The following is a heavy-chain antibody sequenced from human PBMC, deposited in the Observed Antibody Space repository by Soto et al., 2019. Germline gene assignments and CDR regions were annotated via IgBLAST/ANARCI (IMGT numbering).Heavy chain of an antibody. V-gene: IGHV3-64D*06. CDR2: ISSYGADR. D-gene: IGHD6-19*01. CDR3: VKEGYMRSDWYGQFDY. J-gene: IGHJ4*02. Sequence: EVQLVESGGTLVQPGGSLRLSCSASGFTFNSYAMHWVRQAPGKGLEFVSAISSYGADRYYADSVKGRFAISRDNSKNTLYRQMSSLRAEDTDLYYCVKEGYMRSDWYGQFDYWGQGALVTVSS. CDR1: GFTFNSYA.